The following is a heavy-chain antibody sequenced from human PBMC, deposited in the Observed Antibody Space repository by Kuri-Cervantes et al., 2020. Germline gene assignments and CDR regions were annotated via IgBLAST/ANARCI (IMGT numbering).Heavy chain of an antibody. D-gene: IGHD1-1*01. CDR3: AREYRYYYYYMDV. CDR2: INWNGGST. Sequence: GESLKISCAASGFTFSDYYMSWIRQAPGKGLEWVSGINWNGGSTGYADSVKGRFTISRDNSKNTLYLQMNSLRAEDTAVYYCAREYRYYYYYMDVWGKGTTVTVSS. CDR1: GFTFSDYY. J-gene: IGHJ6*03. V-gene: IGHV3-20*04.